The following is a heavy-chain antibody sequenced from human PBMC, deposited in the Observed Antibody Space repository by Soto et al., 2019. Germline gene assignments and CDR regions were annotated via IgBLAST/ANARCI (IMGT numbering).Heavy chain of an antibody. CDR1: GYTFSSYW. CDR3: AGHVGKMTTMTPRWFDP. J-gene: IGHJ5*02. V-gene: IGHV5-51*01. Sequence: ESLTISCKASGYTFSSYWIGLVRQMRGKGLEWVGIIYPGDSDTRYSPSFQGQVTISADKSITTAYLQWSSLQASDTAIYYCAGHVGKMTTMTPRWFDPWGQGTLVTVSS. D-gene: IGHD4-17*01. CDR2: IYPGDSDT.